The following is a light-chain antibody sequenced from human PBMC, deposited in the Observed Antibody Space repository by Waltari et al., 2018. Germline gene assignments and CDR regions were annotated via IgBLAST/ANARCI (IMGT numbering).Light chain of an antibody. CDR1: ESVSNY. CDR2: DAS. J-gene: IGKJ1*01. V-gene: IGKV3-11*01. CDR3: QQYYSPPLT. Sequence: EIVLTQSPATLSLSPGERATLSCRASESVSNYLVWYQQKPGQAPRLLIFDASNRATGIPARFSGSGSGTDFTLTISSLEPEDFAVYYCQQYYSPPLTFGQGTKVEIK.